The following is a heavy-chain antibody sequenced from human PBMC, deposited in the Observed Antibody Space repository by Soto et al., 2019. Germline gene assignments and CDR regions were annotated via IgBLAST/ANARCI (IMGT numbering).Heavy chain of an antibody. CDR2: IKQDGSEK. J-gene: IGHJ4*02. Sequence: GGSLRLSCAASGFTFSSYWMSWVRQAPGKGLEWVANIKQDGSEKYYVDSVKGRFTISRDNAKNSLYLQMNSLRAEDTAVYYCARERYYYGSGSYSYYFDYWGQGALVTVSS. D-gene: IGHD3-10*01. CDR1: GFTFSSYW. CDR3: ARERYYYGSGSYSYYFDY. V-gene: IGHV3-7*03.